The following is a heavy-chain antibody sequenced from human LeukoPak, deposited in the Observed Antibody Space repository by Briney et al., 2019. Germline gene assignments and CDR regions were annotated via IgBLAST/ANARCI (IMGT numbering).Heavy chain of an antibody. Sequence: AASVKVSCKASGGTFSSYAISWVRQAPGQGLEWMGRIIPIFGTANYAQKFQRRVTITTDASTSTAYMELSSLRSEDTAVYYCARDMTGWATDAFDIWGQGTMVTVSS. V-gene: IGHV1-69*05. CDR3: ARDMTGWATDAFDI. J-gene: IGHJ3*02. CDR2: IIPIFGTA. CDR1: GGTFSSYA. D-gene: IGHD3-9*01.